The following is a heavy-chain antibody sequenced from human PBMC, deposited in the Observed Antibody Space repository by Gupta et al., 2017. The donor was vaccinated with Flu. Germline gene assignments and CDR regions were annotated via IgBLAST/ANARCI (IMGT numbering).Heavy chain of an antibody. D-gene: IGHD5-18*01. Sequence: EVQLLESGGGLVQPGGSLRLSCAASGFTFSSYAMSWVRQAPGKGLEWVSAISGSGGSTYYADSVKGRFTISRDNSKNTLYLQMNSLRAEDTAVYYCANHPSGYSYGWIDYWGQGTLVTVSS. J-gene: IGHJ4*02. CDR2: ISGSGGST. CDR1: GFTFSSYA. V-gene: IGHV3-23*01. CDR3: ANHPSGYSYGWIDY.